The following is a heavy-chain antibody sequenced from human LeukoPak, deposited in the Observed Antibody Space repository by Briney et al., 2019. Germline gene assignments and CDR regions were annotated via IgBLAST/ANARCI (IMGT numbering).Heavy chain of an antibody. CDR2: IRYDGSNK. CDR1: GFTFSSYG. D-gene: IGHD2-2*01. V-gene: IGHV3-30*02. J-gene: IGHJ3*02. Sequence: GGSLRLSCAASGFTFSSYGMHWVRQAPGKGLEWVAFIRYDGSNKYYADSVKGRFTISRDNSKNTLYLQMNSLRAEDTAVYYCAKLGGLGEDCSSTSCYAGAFDIWGQGTMVTVSS. CDR3: AKLGGLGEDCSSTSCYAGAFDI.